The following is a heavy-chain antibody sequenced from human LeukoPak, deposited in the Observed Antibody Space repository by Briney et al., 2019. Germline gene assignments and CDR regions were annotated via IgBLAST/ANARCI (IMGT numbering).Heavy chain of an antibody. D-gene: IGHD2-15*01. Sequence: ASVKVSCKASGYTFTSYGISWVRQAPGQGLEWMGWISAYNGNTNYAQKLQGRVTMTTDTSTSTAYMELRSLRSDDTAVYYCARGDCSGGSCYPFGYWGQGTLVTVSS. CDR1: GYTFTSYG. CDR3: ARGDCSGGSCYPFGY. V-gene: IGHV1-18*01. CDR2: ISAYNGNT. J-gene: IGHJ4*02.